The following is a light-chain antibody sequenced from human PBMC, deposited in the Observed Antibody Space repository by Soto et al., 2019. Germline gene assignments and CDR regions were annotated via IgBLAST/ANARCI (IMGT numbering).Light chain of an antibody. Sequence: QSVLTQPPSVSAAPGQKVTISCSGSSSNIGNKYVSWYQQLPGTAPKLLIYDNNKRPSGIPDRFSGSKSGTSATLGITGLQTGDEADYYCGTWDSSLTAVLFGGGTKLTVL. CDR3: GTWDSSLTAVL. CDR2: DNN. J-gene: IGLJ2*01. V-gene: IGLV1-51*01. CDR1: SSNIGNKY.